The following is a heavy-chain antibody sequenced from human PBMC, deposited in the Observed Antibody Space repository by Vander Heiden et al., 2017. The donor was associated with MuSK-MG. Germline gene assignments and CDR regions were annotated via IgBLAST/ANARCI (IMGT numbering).Heavy chain of an antibody. Sequence: VYGGSFSGYYWSWIRQPPGKGLEWIGEINHSGSTNYNPSLKSRVTISVDTSKNQFSLKLSSVTAADTAVYYCARTRITMVRGVIRYWYFDLWGRGTLVTVSS. CDR2: INHSGST. D-gene: IGHD3-10*01. CDR1: GGSFSGYY. CDR3: ARTRITMVRGVIRYWYFDL. J-gene: IGHJ2*01. V-gene: IGHV4-34*01.